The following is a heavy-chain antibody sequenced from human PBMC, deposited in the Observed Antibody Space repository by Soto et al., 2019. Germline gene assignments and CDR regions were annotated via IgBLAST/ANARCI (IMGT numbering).Heavy chain of an antibody. V-gene: IGHV3-23*01. D-gene: IGHD2-2*01. Sequence: GGSLRLSCAASGFTFSSYAMSWVRQAPGKGLEWVPAISGSGGSTYYADSVKGRFTIPRDNSKNTLYLQMNSLRAEDTAVYYCAKPLGYCSSTSCRKNWFDPWGQGTLVTVSS. CDR2: ISGSGGST. J-gene: IGHJ5*02. CDR3: AKPLGYCSSTSCRKNWFDP. CDR1: GFTFSSYA.